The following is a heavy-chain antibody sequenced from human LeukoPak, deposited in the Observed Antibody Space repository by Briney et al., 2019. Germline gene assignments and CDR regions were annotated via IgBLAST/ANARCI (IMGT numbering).Heavy chain of an antibody. D-gene: IGHD6-13*01. J-gene: IGHJ4*02. CDR2: ISSSSCYI. CDR1: GFTFSSYS. CDR3: TTDLGVYRSSSWYSFDY. Sequence: GGSLRLSCAASGFTFSSYSMNWVRQAPGKGLEWVSSISSSSCYIYYADSVKGRFTISRGNAKNSLYLQMNSLKTEDTAVYYCTTDLGVYRSSSWYSFDYWGQGTLVTVSS. V-gene: IGHV3-21*03.